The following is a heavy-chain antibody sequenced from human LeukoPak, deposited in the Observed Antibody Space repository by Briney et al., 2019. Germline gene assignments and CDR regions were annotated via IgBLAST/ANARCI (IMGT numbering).Heavy chain of an antibody. CDR1: GFTFSSYG. V-gene: IGHV3-7*01. Sequence: GGSLRLSCAASGFTFSSYGMTWVRRAPGKGREWVANIKQDGSEKYYVDSGKGRFTISRDNAKNSLHLQMNSMRAEDTAVYYCARSVAKSATFDYYYYYMDVWGKGTTVTVSS. J-gene: IGHJ6*03. D-gene: IGHD3-16*01. CDR3: ARSVAKSATFDYYYYYMDV. CDR2: IKQDGSEK.